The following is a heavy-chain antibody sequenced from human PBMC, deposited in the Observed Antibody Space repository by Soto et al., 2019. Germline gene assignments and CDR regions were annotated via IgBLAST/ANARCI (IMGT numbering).Heavy chain of an antibody. Sequence: GGSLRLSCAASGFTFSSYSMNWVRQAPGKGLXXXSSISSSSSYIYYADSVKGRFTISRDNAKNSLYLQMNSLRAEDTAVYYCARPFLRYKWNEKHYYYYYVDVWGKGTTVNVSS. D-gene: IGHD1-20*01. CDR1: GFTFSSYS. V-gene: IGHV3-21*01. CDR3: ARPFLRYKWNEKHYYYYYVDV. J-gene: IGHJ6*03. CDR2: ISSSSSYI.